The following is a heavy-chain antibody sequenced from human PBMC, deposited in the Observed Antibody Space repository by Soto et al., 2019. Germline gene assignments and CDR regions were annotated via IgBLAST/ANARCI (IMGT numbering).Heavy chain of an antibody. J-gene: IGHJ4*02. CDR2: TRNKASSYTT. D-gene: IGHD3-22*01. Sequence: EVQLVESGGGLVHPEGSWKLPVAAPGFSFSDYYITWAAKPPGKGLEWVGRTRNKASSYTTDYAAFVKGRFTISRDDSKNLIYLQMNSLKTEDTAVYYCAREGSSSGPDYEYWGQGTLVTVSS. CDR1: GFSFSDYY. CDR3: AREGSSSGPDYEY. V-gene: IGHV3-72*01.